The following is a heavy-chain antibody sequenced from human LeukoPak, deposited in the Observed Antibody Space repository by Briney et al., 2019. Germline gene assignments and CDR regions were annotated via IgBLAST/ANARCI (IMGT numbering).Heavy chain of an antibody. D-gene: IGHD3-10*01. CDR1: GYSISSGYY. CDR2: IYHSGST. J-gene: IGHJ4*02. CDR3: ARAPLWFGYSYDY. Sequence: SETLSLTCTVSGYSISSGYYWGWIRQPPGKGLEWIGSIYHSGSTYYNPSLKSRVTISIDTSKNQFSLKLSSVTAADTAVYYCARAPLWFGYSYDYWGQGTLVTVSS. V-gene: IGHV4-38-2*02.